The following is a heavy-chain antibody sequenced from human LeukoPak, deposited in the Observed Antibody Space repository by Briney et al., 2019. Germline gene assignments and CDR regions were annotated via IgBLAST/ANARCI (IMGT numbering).Heavy chain of an antibody. CDR1: GYTFTSYD. D-gene: IGHD1-26*01. Sequence: ASVKVSCKASGYTFTSYDINWVRQATGQGLEWMGGIIPIFGTANYAQKFQGRVTITADESTSTAYMELSSLRSEDTAVYYCAVGGRLRHFDYWGQGTLVAVSS. J-gene: IGHJ4*02. CDR3: AVGGRLRHFDY. CDR2: IIPIFGTA. V-gene: IGHV1-69*13.